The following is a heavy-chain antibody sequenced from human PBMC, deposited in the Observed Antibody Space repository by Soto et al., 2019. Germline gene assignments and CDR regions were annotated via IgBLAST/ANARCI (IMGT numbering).Heavy chain of an antibody. CDR1: GGSISSSSYY. CDR3: ARLRAQQQLGENWFDP. Sequence: QLQLQESGPGLVKPSETLSLTCTVSGGSISSSSYYWGWIRQPPGKGLEWIGSIYYSGSTYYNPSLKSRVTISVDTSKNQFSLKLSSVTAADTAVYYCARLRAQQQLGENWFDPWGQGTLVTVSS. J-gene: IGHJ5*02. CDR2: IYYSGST. V-gene: IGHV4-39*01. D-gene: IGHD6-13*01.